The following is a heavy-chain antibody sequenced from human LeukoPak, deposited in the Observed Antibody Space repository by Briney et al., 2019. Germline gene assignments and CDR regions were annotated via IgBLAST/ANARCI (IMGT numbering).Heavy chain of an antibody. CDR3: ARWDAMVTSWAFDI. D-gene: IGHD5-18*01. Sequence: PSETLSLTCTVSGGFISSYYWSWIRQPPGKGLEWIGYIYYSGSTNYNPSLKSRVTISVDTSKNQFSLKLSSVTAADTAVYYCARWDAMVTSWAFDIWGQGTMVTVPS. J-gene: IGHJ3*02. V-gene: IGHV4-59*01. CDR2: IYYSGST. CDR1: GGFISSYY.